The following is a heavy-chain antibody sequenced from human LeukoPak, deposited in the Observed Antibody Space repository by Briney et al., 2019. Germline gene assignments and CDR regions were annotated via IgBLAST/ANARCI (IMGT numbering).Heavy chain of an antibody. CDR2: ISGSGGST. CDR3: AKVGIAAAGREYFDY. Sequence: GGSLRLSCAASGFTFSSYGIHWVRQAPGKGLEWVSAISGSGGSTYYADSVKGRFTISRDNSKNTLYLQMNSLRAEDTAVYYCAKVGIAAAGREYFDYWGQGTLVTVSS. CDR1: GFTFSSYG. J-gene: IGHJ4*02. V-gene: IGHV3-23*01. D-gene: IGHD6-13*01.